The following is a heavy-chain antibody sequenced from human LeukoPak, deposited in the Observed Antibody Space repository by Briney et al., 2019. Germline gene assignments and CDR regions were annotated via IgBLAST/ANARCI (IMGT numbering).Heavy chain of an antibody. J-gene: IGHJ4*02. D-gene: IGHD1-26*01. V-gene: IGHV1-8*02. CDR2: MNPNSGNT. Sequence: ASVKVSCKASGGTFSSYAISWVRQAPGQGLEWMGWMNPNSGNTGYAQKFQGRVTMTRNTSISTAYMELSSLRSEDTAVYYCARGIGGSSIVDYWGQGTLVTVSS. CDR3: ARGIGGSSIVDY. CDR1: GGTFSSYA.